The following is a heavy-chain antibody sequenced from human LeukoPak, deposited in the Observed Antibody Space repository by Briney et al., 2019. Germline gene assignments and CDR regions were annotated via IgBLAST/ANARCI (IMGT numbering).Heavy chain of an antibody. CDR1: GYTFTGYY. D-gene: IGHD3-9*01. J-gene: IGHJ4*02. Sequence: ASVKVSCKASGYTFTGYYMHWVRQAPGQGLEWMGRINPNSGGTNYAQKFQGRVTMTRDTSISTAYMELSRLRSDDTAVYYCARGAYYDISTGYYSFDYWGQGTLVTVSS. CDR2: INPNSGGT. V-gene: IGHV1-2*06. CDR3: ARGAYYDISTGYYSFDY.